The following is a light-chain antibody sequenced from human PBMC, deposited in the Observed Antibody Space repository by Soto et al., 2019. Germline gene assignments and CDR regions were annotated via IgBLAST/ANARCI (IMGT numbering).Light chain of an antibody. CDR3: LLYYGGAQL. Sequence: QAVVTQEPSLTVSPGGTVTLTCASSTGAVTSGYYPNWFQQKPGQAPRALIYSTTNKQSWTPAHFSGSLLGGKAALTLSGVQPEDEAEYYCLLYYGGAQLFGGGTKLTVL. J-gene: IGLJ2*01. CDR2: STT. V-gene: IGLV7-43*01. CDR1: TGAVTSGYY.